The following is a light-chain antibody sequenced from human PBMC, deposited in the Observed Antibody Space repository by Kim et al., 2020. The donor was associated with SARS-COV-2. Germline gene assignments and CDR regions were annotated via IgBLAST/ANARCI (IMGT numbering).Light chain of an antibody. CDR3: QQYNNWPRA. V-gene: IGKV3-15*01. Sequence: EIVMTPSPATLSVSPGERATLSCRASQSVSSNLAWYQQKPGQTPRLLIYDASTRATSIPTRFSGDGSGTEFTLTISSLQSEDFAVYYCQQYNNWPRAFGQGTKVDIK. J-gene: IGKJ1*01. CDR1: QSVSSN. CDR2: DAS.